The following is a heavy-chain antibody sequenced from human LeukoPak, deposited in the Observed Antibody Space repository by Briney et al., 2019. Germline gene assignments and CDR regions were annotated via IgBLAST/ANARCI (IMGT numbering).Heavy chain of an antibody. V-gene: IGHV3-48*03. D-gene: IGHD6-19*01. J-gene: IGHJ4*02. CDR2: ISASETSI. CDR1: GFIFSLYN. Sequence: GGSLRLSCAASGFIFSLYNMNWVRQAPGKGLEWVSQISASETSIKYADSVRGRFTISRDNVKNSVYLQMNSLRAEDTAIYYCVRDNLENQWLERSYWGQGTLVTVSS. CDR3: VRDNLENQWLERSY.